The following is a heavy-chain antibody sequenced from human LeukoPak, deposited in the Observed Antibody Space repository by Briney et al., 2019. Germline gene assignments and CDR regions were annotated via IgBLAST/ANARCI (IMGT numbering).Heavy chain of an antibody. CDR1: GFTFSSYA. D-gene: IGHD1-26*01. CDR2: ISGSGGST. CDR3: ARGVSGSSSYDY. J-gene: IGHJ4*02. Sequence: GGSLRLSCAASGFTFSSYAMNWVRQAPGKGLEWVSAISGSGGSTYYADSVKGRFTISRDNSKNTLYLQMNSLRAEDTAVYYCARGVSGSSSYDYWGQGTLVTVSS. V-gene: IGHV3-23*01.